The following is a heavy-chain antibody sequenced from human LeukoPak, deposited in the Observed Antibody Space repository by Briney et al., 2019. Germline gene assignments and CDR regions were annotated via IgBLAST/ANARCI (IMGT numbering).Heavy chain of an antibody. V-gene: IGHV1-69*01. CDR1: GGTFSSYA. J-gene: IGHJ4*02. CDR3: ARAPDGYINGDFDY. D-gene: IGHD5-24*01. CDR2: IIPIFGTA. Sequence: ASVKVSCKASGGTFSSYAISWVRQAPGQGLEWMGGIIPIFGTANYAQKFKGRVTITADESTSTAYMELSSLRSEDTAVYYCARAPDGYINGDFDYWGQGTLVTVSS.